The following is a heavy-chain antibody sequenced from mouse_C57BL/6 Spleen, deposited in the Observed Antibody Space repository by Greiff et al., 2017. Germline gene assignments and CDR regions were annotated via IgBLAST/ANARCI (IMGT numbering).Heavy chain of an antibody. J-gene: IGHJ4*01. CDR3: ARYQPEYYAMDY. V-gene: IGHV7-3*01. Sequence: DVMLVESGGGLVQPGGSLSLSCAASGFTFTDYYMSWVRQPPGKALEWLGFIRNKANGYTTEYSASVKGRFTISRDNSQSILYLQMNALRAEDSATYYCARYQPEYYAMDYWGQGTSVTVSS. CDR2: IRNKANGYTT. CDR1: GFTFTDYY.